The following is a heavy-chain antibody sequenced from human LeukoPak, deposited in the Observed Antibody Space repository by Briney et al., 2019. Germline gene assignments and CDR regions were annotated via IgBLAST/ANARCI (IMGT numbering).Heavy chain of an antibody. CDR2: IIPIFGTA. D-gene: IGHD6-6*01. Sequence: GASVKVSCKASGYTFTSYYMHWVRQAPGQGLEWMGRIIPIFGTANYAQKFQGRVTITTDESTSTAYMELSSLRSEDTAVYYCASIPYSSSSTRNDYWGQGTLVTVSS. CDR1: GYTFTSYY. J-gene: IGHJ4*02. V-gene: IGHV1-69*05. CDR3: ASIPYSSSSTRNDY.